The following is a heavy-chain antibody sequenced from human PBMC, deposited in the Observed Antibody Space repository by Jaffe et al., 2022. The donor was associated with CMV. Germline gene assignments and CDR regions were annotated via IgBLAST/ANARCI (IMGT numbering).Heavy chain of an antibody. D-gene: IGHD2-8*01. Sequence: QVQLQESGPGLVKPSQTLSLTCTVSGGSISSGGYYWSWIRQHPGKGLEWIGYIYYSGSTYYNPSLKSRVTISVDTSKNQFSLKLSSVTAADTAVYYCARDPGVYCTNGVCYPHYGMDVWGQGTTVTVSS. CDR3: ARDPGVYCTNGVCYPHYGMDV. V-gene: IGHV4-31*03. J-gene: IGHJ6*02. CDR1: GGSISSGGYY. CDR2: IYYSGST.